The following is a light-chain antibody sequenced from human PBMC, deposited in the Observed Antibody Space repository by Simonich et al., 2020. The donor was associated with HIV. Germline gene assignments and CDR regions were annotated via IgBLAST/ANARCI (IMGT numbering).Light chain of an antibody. Sequence: EIVLTQSPGTLSLSPGERATLSCRASHSVSSSYLAWYQQKPGLAPRLLIYGASSRATGSPDRFSGSGSGTDFTLTISRLEPEDFAVYYCQQYAISPFSFGQGTKLEIK. CDR3: QQYAISPFS. J-gene: IGKJ2*01. V-gene: IGKV3-20*01. CDR1: HSVSSSY. CDR2: GAS.